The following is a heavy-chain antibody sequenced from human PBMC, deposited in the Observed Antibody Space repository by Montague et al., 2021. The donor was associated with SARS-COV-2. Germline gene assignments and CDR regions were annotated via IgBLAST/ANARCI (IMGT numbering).Heavy chain of an antibody. CDR3: ARAGEDYYYDSSGFLY. D-gene: IGHD3-22*01. J-gene: IGHJ4*02. V-gene: IGHV3-48*03. CDR1: GFIFSSYE. Sequence: SLRLSCAASGFIFSSYEVNWVRQAPGKGLEWVSYISDSGDTKYYADSVKGRFTISRDNAKNSLYLQMSSLRAEDTAVYYCARAGEDYYYDSSGFLYWGQGILVTASS. CDR2: ISDSGDTK.